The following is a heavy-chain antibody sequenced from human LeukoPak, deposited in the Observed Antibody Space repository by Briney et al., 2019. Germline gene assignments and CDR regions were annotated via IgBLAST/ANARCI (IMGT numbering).Heavy chain of an antibody. J-gene: IGHJ4*02. CDR3: AREEIYETSYYYYY. CDR2: ISAYNGNT. D-gene: IGHD3-22*01. Sequence: ASVKVSCKASGHSFTSYGISWVRQAPGQGLEWMGWISAYNGNTNYAQKLQGRVTMTTDTSTSTAYMELRSLRSDDTAVYYCAREEIYETSYYYYYWGQGTLVTVSS. CDR1: GHSFTSYG. V-gene: IGHV1-18*01.